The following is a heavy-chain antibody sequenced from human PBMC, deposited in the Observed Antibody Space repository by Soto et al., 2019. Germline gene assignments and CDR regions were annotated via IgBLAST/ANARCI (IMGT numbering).Heavy chain of an antibody. V-gene: IGHV3-53*04. Sequence: EVQLVESGGGLVQPGGSLRLSCAASGFTVSSNYMSWVRQAPGKGLEWVSVIYSGGSTYYADSVKGRFTISRHNSKNTLYLQMNSLRAEDTAVYYCARDGGSGWYIVGMDVWGQVTTVTVSS. J-gene: IGHJ6*02. CDR2: IYSGGST. CDR1: GFTVSSNY. D-gene: IGHD6-19*01. CDR3: ARDGGSGWYIVGMDV.